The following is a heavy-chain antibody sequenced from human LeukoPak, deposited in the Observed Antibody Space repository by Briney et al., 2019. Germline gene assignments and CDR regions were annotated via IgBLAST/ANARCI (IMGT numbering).Heavy chain of an antibody. CDR2: IYTSGST. J-gene: IGHJ3*02. Sequence: PSETLSLTCTVSGGSISSGSYYWSWIRQPAGKGLEWIGRIYTSGSTNYNPSLKSRVTISVDTSKNQFSLKLSSVTAADTAVYYCASRYYYDSSGFDAFDIWGQGTMVTVSS. CDR1: GGSISSGSYY. CDR3: ASRYYYDSSGFDAFDI. V-gene: IGHV4-61*02. D-gene: IGHD3-22*01.